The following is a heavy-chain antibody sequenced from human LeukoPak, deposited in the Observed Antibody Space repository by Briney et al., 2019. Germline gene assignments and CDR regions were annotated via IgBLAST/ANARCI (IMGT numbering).Heavy chain of an antibody. CDR2: ISSSGSTI. CDR1: GFTFSSYE. J-gene: IGHJ4*02. D-gene: IGHD4-17*01. V-gene: IGHV3-48*03. CDR3: ARDITTMTSH. Sequence: PGGSLRLSCVASGFTFSSYEMNWVRQAPGKGLEWLSHISSSGSTIYYADSVKGRFTISRDNARNSLYLQMNSLRAEDTAVYYCARDITTMTSHWGQGTLVTVSS.